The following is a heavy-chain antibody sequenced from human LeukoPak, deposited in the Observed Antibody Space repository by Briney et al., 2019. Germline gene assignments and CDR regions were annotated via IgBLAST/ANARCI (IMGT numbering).Heavy chain of an antibody. CDR3: ARFGQRDY. Sequence: GGSLRLSCAASGFTFSSYSMNWARQAPGKGLEWVSSISSSSSYIYYADSVKVRLTISRDNAKNSLYLQMNSLRAEDTAVYYCARFGQRDYWGQGTLVTVSS. CDR2: ISSSSSYI. J-gene: IGHJ4*02. CDR1: GFTFSSYS. V-gene: IGHV3-21*01. D-gene: IGHD3-10*01.